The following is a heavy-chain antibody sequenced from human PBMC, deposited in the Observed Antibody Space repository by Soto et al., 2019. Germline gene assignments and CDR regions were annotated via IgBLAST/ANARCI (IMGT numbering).Heavy chain of an antibody. J-gene: IGHJ4*02. CDR2: IYYSGST. CDR1: GGSISSHD. CDR3: ARMRNILTGYPGQFDY. V-gene: IGHV4-59*11. Sequence: QVQLQESGPGLVKPSETLSLTCTVSGGSISSHDWSWIRQPPGKGLEWIGYIYYSGSTNYNPSLKSRVTISVDTSKNQFSLKLSSVTAADTAVYYCARMRNILTGYPGQFDYRGQGTLVIVSS. D-gene: IGHD3-9*01.